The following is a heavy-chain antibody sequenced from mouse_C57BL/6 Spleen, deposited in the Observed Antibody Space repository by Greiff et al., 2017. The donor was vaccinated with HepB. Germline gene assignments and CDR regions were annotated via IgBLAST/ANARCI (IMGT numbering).Heavy chain of an antibody. CDR2: IHPNSGST. CDR1: GYTFTSYW. J-gene: IGHJ2*01. CDR3: ARITTVASSYFDY. V-gene: IGHV1-64*01. Sequence: QVQLQQPGAELVKPGASVKLSCKASGYTFTSYWMHWVKQRPGQGLEWIGMIHPNSGSTNYNEKFKSKATLTVDKSYSTAYMQLSSLTSEDSAVYYCARITTVASSYFDYWGQGTTLTVSS. D-gene: IGHD1-1*01.